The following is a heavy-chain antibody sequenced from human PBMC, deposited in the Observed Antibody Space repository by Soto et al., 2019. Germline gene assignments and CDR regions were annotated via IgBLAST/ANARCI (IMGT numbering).Heavy chain of an antibody. J-gene: IGHJ6*02. V-gene: IGHV1-2*02. CDR1: GYTFTAYY. CDR3: ARNMDYYYGRGSGNGHGV. Sequence: QVQLVQSGAEVKEPGDSVRVSCEASGYTFTAYYIHWVRQAPGQGLEWMGWINPKFGDTTYAQDFQVRVSMTRDMSISTVYMELSSLTSDDTAIYYCARNMDYYYGRGSGNGHGVWGQGTTVTVFS. D-gene: IGHD3-10*02. CDR2: INPKFGDT.